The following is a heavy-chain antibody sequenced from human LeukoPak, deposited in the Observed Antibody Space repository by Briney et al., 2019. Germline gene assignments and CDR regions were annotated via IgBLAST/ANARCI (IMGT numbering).Heavy chain of an antibody. J-gene: IGHJ5*02. Sequence: GGSLRLSCAGSGFTFSSYPMSWVRQAPGKGLQWVSAISNGGGSAYYADSVKGRFTISRDNSKSTLYLQMNSLRAEDTAIYYCAKESVGRGWYYFDPWGQGTLVTVSS. CDR3: AKESVGRGWYYFDP. CDR1: GFTFSSYP. D-gene: IGHD6-19*01. V-gene: IGHV3-23*01. CDR2: ISNGGGSA.